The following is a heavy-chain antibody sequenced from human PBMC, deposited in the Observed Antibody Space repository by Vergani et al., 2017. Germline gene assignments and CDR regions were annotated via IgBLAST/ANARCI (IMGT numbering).Heavy chain of an antibody. CDR2: IYHSGST. J-gene: IGHJ3*02. CDR3: ARTIKRSFSIAARPVGAFDI. CDR1: GGSISSGGYS. D-gene: IGHD6-6*01. V-gene: IGHV4-30-2*01. Sequence: QLQLQESGSGLVKPSQTLSLTCAVSGGSISSGGYSWSWIRQPPGKGLEWIGYIYHSGSTYYNPSLKSRVTISVDTSKNQFSLKLSSGTAADTAVYYCARTIKRSFSIAARPVGAFDIWGQGTMVTISS.